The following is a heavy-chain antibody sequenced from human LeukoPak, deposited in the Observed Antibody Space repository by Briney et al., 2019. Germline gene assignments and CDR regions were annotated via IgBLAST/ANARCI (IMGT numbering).Heavy chain of an antibody. CDR1: GGSLSIYY. Sequence: PSETLSLTCTLSGGSLSIYYWSWLRQPPGKGLEWIGYIYYSESTNYNPSLKSRVTISVDTSKNQFSLKLSAVTAPDTAVYYCASARDPYCSSTSCYRYYYYYTDVWGKGTTVTASS. CDR3: ASARDPYCSSTSCYRYYYYYTDV. V-gene: IGHV4-59*01. CDR2: IYYSEST. J-gene: IGHJ6*03. D-gene: IGHD2-2*01.